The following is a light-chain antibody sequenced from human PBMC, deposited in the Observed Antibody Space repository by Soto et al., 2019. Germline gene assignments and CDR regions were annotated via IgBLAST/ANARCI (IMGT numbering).Light chain of an antibody. CDR2: DVS. J-gene: IGLJ1*01. Sequence: QSVLTHPRSVSGSPGQSVAISCTGTSSDVGGYNYVSWYQQHPGKAPKLMIYDVSKRPSGVPDRFSGSKSGNTASLTISGLQAEDEADYYCCSYAGSNTYVFGTGTKVTVL. CDR1: SSDVGGYNY. V-gene: IGLV2-11*01. CDR3: CSYAGSNTYV.